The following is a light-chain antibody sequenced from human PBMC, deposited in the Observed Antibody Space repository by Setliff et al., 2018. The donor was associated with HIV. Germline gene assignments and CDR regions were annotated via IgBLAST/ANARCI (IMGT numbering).Light chain of an antibody. CDR2: DVS. V-gene: IGLV2-14*03. J-gene: IGLJ1*01. CDR3: CSYTSRLTDV. Sequence: QSALTQPASVSGSPGQSITISCSGTSSDVGSYNFVSWYQQHPGKAPQLIIYDVSQRPSGVSSRFSGSKSGNTASLTISGLQAEDQADYYCCSYTSRLTDVFGNGTKVT. CDR1: SSDVGSYNF.